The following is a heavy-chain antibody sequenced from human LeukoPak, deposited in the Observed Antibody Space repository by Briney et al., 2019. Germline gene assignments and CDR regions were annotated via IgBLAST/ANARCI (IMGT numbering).Heavy chain of an antibody. Sequence: PSETLSLTCTVSGGSISSYSWSWIRQPPGKGLEWIGYIYHSGSTYYNPSLKSRVTISVDRSENQFSLKLSSVTAADTAVYYCARQLYYYGSGTGWFDPWGQGTLVTVSS. D-gene: IGHD3-10*01. V-gene: IGHV4-30-2*01. CDR3: ARQLYYYGSGTGWFDP. CDR1: GGSISSYS. CDR2: IYHSGST. J-gene: IGHJ5*02.